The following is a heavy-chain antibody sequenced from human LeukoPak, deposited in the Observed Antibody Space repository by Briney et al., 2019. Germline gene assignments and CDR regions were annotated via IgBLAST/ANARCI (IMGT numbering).Heavy chain of an antibody. CDR1: GGSISSHY. CDR3: ARALVVPAAMVNWFDP. Sequence: ASETLSLTCTVSGGSISSHYWSWIRQPPGKGLEWIGYIYYSGSTNYNPSLKSRVTISVDTSKNQFSLKLSSVTAADTAVYYCARALVVPAAMVNWFDPWGQGTLVTVSS. D-gene: IGHD2-2*01. CDR2: IYYSGST. J-gene: IGHJ5*02. V-gene: IGHV4-59*11.